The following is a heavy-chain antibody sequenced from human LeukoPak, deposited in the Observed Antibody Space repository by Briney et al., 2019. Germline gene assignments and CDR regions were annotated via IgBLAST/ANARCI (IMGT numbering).Heavy chain of an antibody. D-gene: IGHD2-2*01. CDR2: INHSGST. J-gene: IGHJ4*02. Sequence: SETLSLTCAVYGGSFSGYYWSWIRQPPGKGLEWIGEINHSGSTNYNPSLKSRVTISVDTSKNQFSLKLSSVPAADTAVYYCARVYCSSTSCLYYFDYWGQGTLVTVSS. CDR3: ARVYCSSTSCLYYFDY. V-gene: IGHV4-34*01. CDR1: GGSFSGYY.